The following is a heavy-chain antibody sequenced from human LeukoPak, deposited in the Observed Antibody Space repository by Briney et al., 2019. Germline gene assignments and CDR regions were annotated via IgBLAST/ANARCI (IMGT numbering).Heavy chain of an antibody. CDR1: GGSFRGYY. J-gene: IGHJ5*02. CDR3: ARGVGYCSSTSCRGGWFDP. CDR2: INHSGST. D-gene: IGHD2-2*01. Sequence: PSETLSLTCAVYGGSFRGYYWSWIRQPPGKGLEWIGEINHSGSTNYNPSLKSRVTISVDTSKNQFSLKLSSVTAADTAVYYCARGVGYCSSTSCRGGWFDPWGQGTLVTVSS. V-gene: IGHV4-34*01.